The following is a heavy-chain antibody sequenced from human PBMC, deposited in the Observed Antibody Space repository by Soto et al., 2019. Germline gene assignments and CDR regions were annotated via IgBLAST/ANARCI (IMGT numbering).Heavy chain of an antibody. D-gene: IGHD6-6*01. V-gene: IGHV4-4*02. Sequence: SETLSLTCAVSGGSITSSEWWSWVRQPPGKGLEWIGEISRTGSTNYNSTLKSRVTISLDKSNNQFSLKLNSVTAADTAVYYCASRAADRHFWGQGTLVTVSS. CDR3: ASRAADRHF. J-gene: IGHJ4*02. CDR1: GGSITSSEW. CDR2: ISRTGST.